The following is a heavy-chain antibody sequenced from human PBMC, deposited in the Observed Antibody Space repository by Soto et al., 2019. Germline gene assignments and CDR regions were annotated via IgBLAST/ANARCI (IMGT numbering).Heavy chain of an antibody. V-gene: IGHV3-23*01. J-gene: IGHJ5*02. CDR3: AKDRSFSDFWSGSSPFDP. CDR2: ISGSGGST. D-gene: IGHD3-3*01. Sequence: GGSLRLSCAASGFTFSSYAMSWVRQAPGKGLEWVSAISGSGGSTYYADSVKGRFTISRDNSKNTLYLQMNSLRAEDTAVYYCAKDRSFSDFWSGSSPFDPWGQGTLVTVS. CDR1: GFTFSSYA.